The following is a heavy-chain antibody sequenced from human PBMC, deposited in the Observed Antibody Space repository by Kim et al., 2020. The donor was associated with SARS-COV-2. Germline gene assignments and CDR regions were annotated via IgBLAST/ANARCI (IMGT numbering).Heavy chain of an antibody. CDR2: INQGGSDK. CDR3: ARSILPDY. J-gene: IGHJ4*02. V-gene: IGHV3-7*03. Sequence: GGSLRLSCAASGFTFTTYWKTWVRQAPGKGLEWVASINQGGSDKYYVDSVKGRFTISRDNARNSLYLQMNSLRAEDTAVYFCARSILPDYWGQGTLVTVSS. CDR1: GFTFTTYW. D-gene: IGHD3-10*01.